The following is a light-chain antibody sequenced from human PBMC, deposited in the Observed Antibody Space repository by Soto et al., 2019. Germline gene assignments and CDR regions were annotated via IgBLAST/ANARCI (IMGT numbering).Light chain of an antibody. CDR2: DVT. CDR1: SSDVDGFKY. Sequence: QSVLTQPASVSGSPGQSITISCTGASSDVDGFKYVSWFQHHPGKAPKVIIYDVTYRPSGVSNRFSGSKSGNTASLSISGLQPEDEADYYCTSYTTSSVIFGRGTQLTVL. CDR3: TSYTTSSVI. V-gene: IGLV2-14*03. J-gene: IGLJ2*01.